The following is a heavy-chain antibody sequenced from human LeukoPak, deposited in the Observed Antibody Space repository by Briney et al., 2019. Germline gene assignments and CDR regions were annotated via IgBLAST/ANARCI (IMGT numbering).Heavy chain of an antibody. CDR3: ARVRTTVTTIYYYMDV. CDR1: GFTFSDYY. V-gene: IGHV3-11*01. CDR2: ISSSGSTI. J-gene: IGHJ6*03. D-gene: IGHD4-17*01. Sequence: GGSLRLSCAASGFTFSDYYMSWIHQAPGKGLEWVSNISSSGSTIYYADSVKGRFTISRDNAKNSLYLQMNSLRAEDTAVYYCARVRTTVTTIYYYMDVWGKGTTVTVSS.